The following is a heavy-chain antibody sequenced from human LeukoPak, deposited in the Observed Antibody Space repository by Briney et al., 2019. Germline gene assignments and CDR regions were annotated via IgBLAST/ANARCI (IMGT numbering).Heavy chain of an antibody. D-gene: IGHD1-26*01. CDR2: ISGSGSST. Sequence: GGSLRLACAASGFTFTTYAMSWVRQAPGKGLEWVSGISGSGSSTYYADSVKGRFTISRDNSKNMLYLQMSSLRAEDTAVYYCAKEMWELPWHWGQGTLVTVSS. CDR1: GFTFTTYA. J-gene: IGHJ4*02. V-gene: IGHV3-23*01. CDR3: AKEMWELPWH.